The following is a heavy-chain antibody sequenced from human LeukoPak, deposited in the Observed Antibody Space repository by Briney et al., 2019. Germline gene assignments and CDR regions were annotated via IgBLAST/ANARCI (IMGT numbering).Heavy chain of an antibody. CDR2: IYYSGST. D-gene: IGHD3-3*01. CDR1: GGSISSYY. Sequence: SETLSLTCTVSGGSISSYYWSWIRQPPGKGLEWIGYIYYSGSTNYNPSLKSRVTISVDTSKNQFSLKLSSVTAADTAVYYCARATPGFNYDFSSGYYTYFDYWGQGTLVTVSS. J-gene: IGHJ4*02. V-gene: IGHV4-59*01. CDR3: ARATPGFNYDFSSGYYTYFDY.